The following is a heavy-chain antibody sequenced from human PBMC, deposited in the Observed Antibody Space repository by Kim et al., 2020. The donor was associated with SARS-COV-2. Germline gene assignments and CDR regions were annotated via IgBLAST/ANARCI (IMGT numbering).Heavy chain of an antibody. J-gene: IGHJ3*02. CDR1: GGSISSYY. V-gene: IGHV4-59*01. CDR2: IYYSGST. Sequence: SETLSLTCTVSGGSISSYYWSWIRQPPGKGLEWIGYIYYSGSTNYNPSLKSRVTISVDTSKNQFSLKLSSVTAADTAVYYCARDSWDYYDSRLDAFDIWGQGTMVTVSS. D-gene: IGHD3-22*01. CDR3: ARDSWDYYDSRLDAFDI.